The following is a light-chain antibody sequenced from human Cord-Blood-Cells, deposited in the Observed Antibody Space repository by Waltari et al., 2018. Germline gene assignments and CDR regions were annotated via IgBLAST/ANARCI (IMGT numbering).Light chain of an antibody. CDR2: DAS. CDR1: QDNSNY. V-gene: IGKV1-33*01. J-gene: IGKJ4*01. CDR3: QHYDNLRPLT. Sequence: DIQMTQSPSYLSASVGDSVTTTCQASQDNSNYLNWYQQTPVKDPKLLIYDASNLETGVPSRFGGSGSGTDFAFTISSLQPEDIATYYCQHYDNLRPLTFGGGTKVEIK.